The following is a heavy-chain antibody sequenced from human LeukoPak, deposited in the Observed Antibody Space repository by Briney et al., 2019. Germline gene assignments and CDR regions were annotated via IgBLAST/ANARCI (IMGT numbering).Heavy chain of an antibody. V-gene: IGHV3-74*03. CDR2: INSDGSST. Sequence: GGSLRLSCAASGFTFRSYWMHWVRQAPGKGLVWVSRINSDGSSTKYADSVKGRFTMSRDNAKNTLYLQMNRLRAEDTAVYYCARQYYHDSSGYPFDYWGQGTLVTVSS. CDR1: GFTFRSYW. CDR3: ARQYYHDSSGYPFDY. D-gene: IGHD3-22*01. J-gene: IGHJ4*02.